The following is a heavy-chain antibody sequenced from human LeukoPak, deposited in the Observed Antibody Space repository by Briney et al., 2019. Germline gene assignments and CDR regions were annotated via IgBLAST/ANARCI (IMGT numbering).Heavy chain of an antibody. CDR2: ISSSGSTI. CDR1: GFTFSSYE. CDR3: ARVQNREWLWSY. Sequence: GGSLRLSCAASGFTFSSYEMNWVRQAPGKGLEWVSYISSSGSTIYYADSVKGRFTISRDNAKNSLYLQMNSLRAEDTAVYYCARVQNREWLWSYWGQGTLVTVSS. D-gene: IGHD3-3*01. V-gene: IGHV3-48*03. J-gene: IGHJ4*02.